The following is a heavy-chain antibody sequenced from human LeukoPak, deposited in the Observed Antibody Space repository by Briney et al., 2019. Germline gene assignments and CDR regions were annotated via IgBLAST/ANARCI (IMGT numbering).Heavy chain of an antibody. CDR2: ISGSGGST. CDR1: GFTVSSNS. V-gene: IGHV3-23*01. Sequence: GGSLRLSCTVSGFTVSSNSMSWVRQAPGKGLEWVSAISGSGGSTYYADSAKGRFTISRDNSKNTLYLQMNSLRAEDTAVYYCAKDIAGYYGSGSYLDYWGQGTLVTVSS. J-gene: IGHJ4*02. CDR3: AKDIAGYYGSGSYLDY. D-gene: IGHD3-10*01.